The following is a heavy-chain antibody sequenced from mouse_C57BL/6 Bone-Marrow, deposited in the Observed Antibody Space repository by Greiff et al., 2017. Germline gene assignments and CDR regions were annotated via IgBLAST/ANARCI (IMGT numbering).Heavy chain of an antibody. CDR2: IYYSGTI. CDR1: GISITTGNYR. J-gene: IGHJ1*03. D-gene: IGHD1-1*01. CDR3: ARGVITTVAQCWYFDV. Sequence: VQLQQSGPGLVKPSQTVFLTCTVTGISITTGNYRWSWIRQFPGNKLEWIGYIYYSGTITYKPSLTSPTTNTRDTSKNQFILEMNSLTAEDAATCYCARGVITTVAQCWYFDVWGTGTTVTVSS. V-gene: IGHV3-5*01.